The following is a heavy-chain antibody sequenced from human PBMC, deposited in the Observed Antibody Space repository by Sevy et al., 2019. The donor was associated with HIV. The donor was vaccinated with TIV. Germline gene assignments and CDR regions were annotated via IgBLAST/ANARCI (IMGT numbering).Heavy chain of an antibody. V-gene: IGHV3-7*01. J-gene: IGHJ4*02. Sequence: GGSPRLSCAASGFTFSSSSMTWVRQAPGKGLEWVATISQGGSEEYYVDSVKGRFTISRDNAKNSLYLQMNSLSAVDTALYFCARFVSLGYWGQGTLVTVSS. CDR2: ISQGGSEE. D-gene: IGHD6-13*01. CDR3: ARFVSLGY. CDR1: GFTFSSSS.